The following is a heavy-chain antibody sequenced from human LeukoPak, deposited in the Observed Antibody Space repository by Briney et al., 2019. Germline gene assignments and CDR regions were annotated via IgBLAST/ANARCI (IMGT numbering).Heavy chain of an antibody. J-gene: IGHJ5*02. CDR3: AKDLRITMIVVVPGWFDP. Sequence: GGSLRLSCAASGFIVSSNYMSWVRQAPGKGLEWVSVMYSGGSTYYADSVKGRFTISRDNSKNTLYLQMNSLRAEDTAVYYCAKDLRITMIVVVPGWFDPWGQGTLVTVSS. D-gene: IGHD3-22*01. CDR2: MYSGGST. V-gene: IGHV3-53*01. CDR1: GFIVSSNY.